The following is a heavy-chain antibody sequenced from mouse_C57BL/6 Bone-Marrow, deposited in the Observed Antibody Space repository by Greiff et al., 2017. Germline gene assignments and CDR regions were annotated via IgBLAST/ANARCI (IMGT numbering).Heavy chain of an antibody. CDR1: GFSLTSYG. V-gene: IGHV2-4*01. CDR2: IWSGGST. D-gene: IGHD1-1*01. CDR3: AKSSLYGRFAY. Sequence: QVQLKQSGPGLVQPSQSLSITCTVSGFSLTSYGVHWVRQPPGTGLEWLGVIWSGGSTDYNAAFISRLSISKDNSKSQVFFKMNSLQADDTAIYYCAKSSLYGRFAYWGQGTLVTVSA. J-gene: IGHJ3*01.